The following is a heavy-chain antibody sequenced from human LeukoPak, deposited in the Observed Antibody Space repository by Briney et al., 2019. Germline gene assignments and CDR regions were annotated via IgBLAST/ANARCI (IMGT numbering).Heavy chain of an antibody. CDR1: GFTLTNYW. CDR3: ASAGYSSGHR. CDR2: IKEDGSQK. Sequence: GGSLRLSCEASGFTLTNYWMNWVRQAPGKGLEWVAFIKEDGSQKYYVDSVKGRFTISRDNAKNSLYLQMNSLRAEDTAIYYWASAGYSSGHRWGQGILVTVSS. V-gene: IGHV3-7*01. D-gene: IGHD6-19*01. J-gene: IGHJ5*02.